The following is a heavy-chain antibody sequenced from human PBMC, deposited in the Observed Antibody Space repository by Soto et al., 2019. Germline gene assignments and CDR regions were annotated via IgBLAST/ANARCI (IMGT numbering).Heavy chain of an antibody. CDR1: GFTFSNYG. CDR3: ARGNYGASGIDY. D-gene: IGHD1-7*01. Sequence: GGSLRLSCEGSGFTFSNYGIHWVRQAPGMGLDWVAVIWYDGNNKYYSESVKGRFTISRDNSKNTVFLEMSSLRAEDTAVYYCARGNYGASGIDYWGQGALVTVS. CDR2: IWYDGNNK. J-gene: IGHJ4*02. V-gene: IGHV3-33*01.